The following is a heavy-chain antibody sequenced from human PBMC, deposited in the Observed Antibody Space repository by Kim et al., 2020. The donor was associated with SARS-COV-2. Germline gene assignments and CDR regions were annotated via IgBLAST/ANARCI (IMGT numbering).Heavy chain of an antibody. CDR3: AKDIVRKYSSGCLNY. CDR1: GFTFDDYA. V-gene: IGHV3-9*01. CDR2: ISWNSGSI. D-gene: IGHD6-19*01. Sequence: GGSLRLSCAASGFTFDDYAMHWVRQAPGKGLEWVSGISWNSGSIGYADSVKGRFTISRDNAKNSLYLQMNSLRAEDTALYYCAKDIVRKYSSGCLNYWGQGTLVTVSS. J-gene: IGHJ4*02.